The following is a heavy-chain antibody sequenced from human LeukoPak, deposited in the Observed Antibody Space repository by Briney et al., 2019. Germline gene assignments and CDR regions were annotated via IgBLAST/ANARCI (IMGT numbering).Heavy chain of an antibody. V-gene: IGHV3-30*02. D-gene: IGHD3-10*01. CDR2: IRYDGSSK. CDR1: GFMFSSYG. CDR3: AKLSPTDTSGDY. Sequence: GGSLRLSRAASGFMFSSYGMHWVRQAPGKGLEWVAFIRYDGSSKYSGDSVRGRFTISRDNSKNTLYLQMNSLRAEDTAVYYCAKLSPTDTSGDYXXQGTLVTVS. J-gene: IGHJ4*02.